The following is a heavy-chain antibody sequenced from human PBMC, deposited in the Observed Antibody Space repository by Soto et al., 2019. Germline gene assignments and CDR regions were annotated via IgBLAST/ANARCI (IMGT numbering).Heavy chain of an antibody. CDR2: IIPILGIA. J-gene: IGHJ4*02. CDR1: GGIFSSYT. Sequence: QVQLVQSGAEVKKPGSSVKVSCKASGGIFSSYTISWVRQAPGQGLEWMGRIIPILGIANYAQKFQGRVTITADKYTSTAYMELSSLRSEDTAVYYCARDGGDCSGGSCYLFDYWGQGTLVTVSS. V-gene: IGHV1-69*08. CDR3: ARDGGDCSGGSCYLFDY. D-gene: IGHD2-15*01.